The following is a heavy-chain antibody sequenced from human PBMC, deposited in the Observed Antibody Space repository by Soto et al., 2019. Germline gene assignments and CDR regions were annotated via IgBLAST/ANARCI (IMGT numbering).Heavy chain of an antibody. J-gene: IGHJ6*02. CDR1: GYTFTSYG. CDR2: ISAYNGNT. D-gene: IGHD6-19*01. CDR3: ARDSLYSSGWYFPHYYYGMDV. Sequence: QVQLVQSGAEVKKPGASVKVSCKASGYTFTSYGISWVRQAPGQGLEWMGWISAYNGNTNYAQKLQGRVTMTTDTSTSTADMELRSLRSDDTAVYYCARDSLYSSGWYFPHYYYGMDVWGQGTTVTVSS. V-gene: IGHV1-18*01.